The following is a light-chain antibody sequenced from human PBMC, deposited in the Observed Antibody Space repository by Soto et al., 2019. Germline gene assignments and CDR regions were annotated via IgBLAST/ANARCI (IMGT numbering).Light chain of an antibody. CDR2: EGS. V-gene: IGLV2-23*01. Sequence: QSALTQPASVSGSPGQSITISCTGTSSEVGSYNLVSWYQQHPGKAPKLMIYEGSKRPSGVSNRFSGSKSGNTASLTISGLQAEDEADYYCCSYAGSYVFGTGTKLTVL. J-gene: IGLJ1*01. CDR3: CSYAGSYV. CDR1: SSEVGSYNL.